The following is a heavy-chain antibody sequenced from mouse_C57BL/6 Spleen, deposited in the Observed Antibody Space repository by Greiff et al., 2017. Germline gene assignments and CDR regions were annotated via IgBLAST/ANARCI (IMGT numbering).Heavy chain of an antibody. CDR2: IYPGDGDT. V-gene: IGHV1-82*01. CDR3: ARDYDYDGYWYFDV. D-gene: IGHD2-4*01. CDR1: GYAFSSSW. J-gene: IGHJ1*03. Sequence: QVQLQQSGPELVKPGASVKISCKASGYAFSSSWMNWVKQRPGKGLEWIGRIYPGDGDTNYNGKFKGKATLTADKSSSTAYMHLSSLTSEDSAVYFCARDYDYDGYWYFDVWGTGTTVTVSS.